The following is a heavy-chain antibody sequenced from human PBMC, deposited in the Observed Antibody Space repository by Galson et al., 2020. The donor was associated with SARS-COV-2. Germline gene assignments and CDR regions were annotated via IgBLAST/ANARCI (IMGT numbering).Heavy chain of an antibody. Sequence: GGSLRLSCAASGFTFRNYAMSWVRQAPGKGLEWVSGIIISGGSTSYADSVNGRFTISRDESKNTLYLQMNSLRPEDTAVYLCAKDRAGITDFGFGFDHWGQGTLVTVSS. J-gene: IGHJ4*02. V-gene: IGHV3-23*01. CDR3: AKDRAGITDFGFGFDH. CDR2: IIISGGST. CDR1: GFTFRNYA. D-gene: IGHD1-20*01.